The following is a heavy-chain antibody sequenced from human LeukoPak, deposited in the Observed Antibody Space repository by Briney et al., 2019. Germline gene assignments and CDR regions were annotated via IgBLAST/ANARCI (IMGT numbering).Heavy chain of an antibody. CDR3: AREGVEYCSSTSCSYYGMDV. V-gene: IGHV3-7*03. J-gene: IGHJ6*04. Sequence: PGGSLRLSCAASGFTFSSYWMSWVRQAPGKGLKWVANIKQDGSEKYYVDSVKGRFTISRDNAKNSLYLQMNSLRAEDTAVYYCAREGVEYCSSTSCSYYGMDVWGKGTTVTVSS. CDR1: GFTFSSYW. D-gene: IGHD2-2*01. CDR2: IKQDGSEK.